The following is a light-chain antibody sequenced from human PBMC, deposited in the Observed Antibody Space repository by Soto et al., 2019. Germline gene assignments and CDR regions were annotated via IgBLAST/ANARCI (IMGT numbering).Light chain of an antibody. CDR2: DAS. CDR1: QTISCW. CDR3: QQYQSSST. J-gene: IGKJ2*01. Sequence: DIQMTQSPSTLSASVGGRVTMTCRASQTISCWLAWYQQRPGKAPKLLICDASRLESGVPSRFSGSESGTEFTLAINNLQPDDVATYYCQQYQSSSTFGQGTKLEIK. V-gene: IGKV1-5*01.